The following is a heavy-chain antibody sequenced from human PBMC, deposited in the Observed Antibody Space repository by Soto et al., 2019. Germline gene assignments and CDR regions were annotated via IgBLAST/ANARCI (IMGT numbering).Heavy chain of an antibody. CDR2: IWYDESNK. J-gene: IGHJ6*02. CDR1: GFAFNRFG. V-gene: IGHV3-33*01. D-gene: IGHD6-13*01. CDR3: VRDDGVAAAGPYYYYAMDV. Sequence: QVQLVESGGGVVRPGRSLRLSCAASGFAFNRFGVHWVRQAPGKGLEWVAVIWYDESNKFYADSVKGRFSISRDNSKNTLYLQMNSLRAEDTAVYYCVRDDGVAAAGPYYYYAMDVWGQGNTVIVSS.